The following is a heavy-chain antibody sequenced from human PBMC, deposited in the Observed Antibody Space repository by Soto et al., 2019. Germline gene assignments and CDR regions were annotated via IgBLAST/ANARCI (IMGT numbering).Heavy chain of an antibody. Sequence: ESGGGVVKPGRSLRLSCVASGFTLSHYDMNWVRRAPGKGLEWVAVVSYDGSNKYYGDSVRGRFTISRDNSKNTLYLQMNSLRAEDTAVYYCAKGELINPQLFEFWGQGALVTVSS. J-gene: IGHJ4*02. D-gene: IGHD1-26*01. V-gene: IGHV3-30*18. CDR2: VSYDGSNK. CDR3: AKGELINPQLFEF. CDR1: GFTLSHYD.